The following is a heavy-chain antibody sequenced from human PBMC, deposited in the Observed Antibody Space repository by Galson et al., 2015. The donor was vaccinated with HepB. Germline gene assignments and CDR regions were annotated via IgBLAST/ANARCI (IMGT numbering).Heavy chain of an antibody. V-gene: IGHV3-30*02. D-gene: IGHD6-13*01. CDR3: AKGSTLWQQLVLDYFDY. CDR2: IRYDGSNK. J-gene: IGHJ4*02. Sequence: SLRLSCAASGFTFSSYGMHWVRQAPGKGLEWVAFIRYDGSNKYYADSVKGRFTISRDNSKNTLYLQMNSLRAEDTAVYYCAKGSTLWQQLVLDYFDYWGQGTLVTVSS. CDR1: GFTFSSYG.